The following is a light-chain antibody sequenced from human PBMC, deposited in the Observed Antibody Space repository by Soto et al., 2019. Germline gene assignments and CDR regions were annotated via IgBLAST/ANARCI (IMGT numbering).Light chain of an antibody. Sequence: EIVLTQSPATLSVSPGVRATFSCWASQSVISNLAWYQQKPGQAPRLLIYDASTRATGIPARFSGSGSGTEFTLIISSLQSEDSAVYYCQQYNSWLWTFGQGTKVDIK. CDR2: DAS. J-gene: IGKJ1*01. CDR1: QSVISN. CDR3: QQYNSWLWT. V-gene: IGKV3-15*01.